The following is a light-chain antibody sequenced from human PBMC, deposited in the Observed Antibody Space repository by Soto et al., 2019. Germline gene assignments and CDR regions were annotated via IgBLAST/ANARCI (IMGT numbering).Light chain of an antibody. Sequence: DIQMTQSPSSLSASVGDRVTITCQASQHISTYLNWFQQNPGKAPELLIYDASNLVPGVPSRFSGSGSGTDFTFSISSLQPEDIATYYCQQYDALPPTFGPGTKVDIK. CDR3: QQYDALPPT. V-gene: IGKV1-33*01. J-gene: IGKJ3*01. CDR2: DAS. CDR1: QHISTY.